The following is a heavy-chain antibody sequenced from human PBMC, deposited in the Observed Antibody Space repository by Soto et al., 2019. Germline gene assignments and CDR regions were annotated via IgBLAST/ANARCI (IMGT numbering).Heavy chain of an antibody. V-gene: IGHV4-30-4*01. D-gene: IGHD2-2*01. CDR3: ARSYCSSTSCFVGWFDP. J-gene: IGHJ5*02. CDR2: IYYSGST. Sequence: PSETLSLTCTVSGGSISSGDYYWSWIRQPPGKGLEWIGYIYYSGSTYYNPSLKSRVTISVDTSKNQFSLKLSSVTAADTAVYYCARSYCSSTSCFVGWFDPWGQGTLVTAPQ. CDR1: GGSISSGDYY.